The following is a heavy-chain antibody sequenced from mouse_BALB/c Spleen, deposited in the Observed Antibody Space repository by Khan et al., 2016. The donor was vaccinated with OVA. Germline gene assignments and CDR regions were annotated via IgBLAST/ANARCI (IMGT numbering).Heavy chain of an antibody. CDR3: ARSAYRYAFVY. D-gene: IGHD2-12*01. Sequence: EVQLQESGPSLVKPSQTLSLTCSVTGDSITSGYWNWIRKFPGDKLEYMGYIIYTGYTYYNPSLKSRISITRHTSKNQYYLQLNSVTDEDTATYYCARSAYRYAFVYWGQGTLVTVSA. CDR1: GDSITSGY. J-gene: IGHJ3*01. CDR2: IIYTGYT. V-gene: IGHV3-8*02.